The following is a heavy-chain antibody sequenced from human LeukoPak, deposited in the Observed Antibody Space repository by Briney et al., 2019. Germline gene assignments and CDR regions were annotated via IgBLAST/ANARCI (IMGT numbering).Heavy chain of an antibody. Sequence: SQTLSLTCTVSGASISSHYWSWIRQPPGKGLEWIGYLYYSGSTNYNPSLKSRVTISVDTSKNQFSLKLSSVTAADTAVYYCARHTSDGYGPAPYGFDIWGRGTMVTVSS. D-gene: IGHD2-2*03. J-gene: IGHJ3*02. CDR3: ARHTSDGYGPAPYGFDI. CDR2: LYYSGST. CDR1: GASISSHY. V-gene: IGHV4-59*08.